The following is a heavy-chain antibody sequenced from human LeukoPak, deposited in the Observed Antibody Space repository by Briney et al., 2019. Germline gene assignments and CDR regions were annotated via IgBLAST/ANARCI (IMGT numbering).Heavy chain of an antibody. V-gene: IGHV3-66*01. CDR3: ARETYSSSWRPRYGY. Sequence: PGGSLRLSCAASGFTVSSNYMSWVRQAPGKGLEWVSVIYSGGSTYYADSVKGRFTISRDNSKNTLYLQMNSLRAEDTAVYYCARETYSSSWRPRYGYWGQGTLVTVSS. CDR2: IYSGGST. J-gene: IGHJ4*02. CDR1: GFTVSSNY. D-gene: IGHD6-13*01.